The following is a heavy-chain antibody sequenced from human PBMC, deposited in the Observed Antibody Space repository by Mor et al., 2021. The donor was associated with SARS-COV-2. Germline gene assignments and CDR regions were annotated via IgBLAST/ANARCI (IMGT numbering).Heavy chain of an antibody. D-gene: IGHD4-17*01. J-gene: IGHJ4*02. V-gene: IGHV4-39*01. Sequence: NPSLKSRVTISVDTSKNQFSLKRSSVTAADTAVYYCARRLRSHIDYWGQGTLVTVSS. CDR3: ARRLRSHIDY.